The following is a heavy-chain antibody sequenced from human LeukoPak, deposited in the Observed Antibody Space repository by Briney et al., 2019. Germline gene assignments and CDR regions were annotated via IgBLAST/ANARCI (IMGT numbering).Heavy chain of an antibody. CDR1: GGSISSYY. V-gene: IGHV4-59*08. D-gene: IGHD1-1*01. Sequence: SETLSLTCTVSGGSISSYYWSWIRQPPGKELEWIGYIYYSGSTNYNPSLKSRVTISVDTSKNQFSLKLSSVTAADTAVYYCARLGGTGTRAPYYYGMDVWGQGTTVTVSS. CDR2: IYYSGST. J-gene: IGHJ6*02. CDR3: ARLGGTGTRAPYYYGMDV.